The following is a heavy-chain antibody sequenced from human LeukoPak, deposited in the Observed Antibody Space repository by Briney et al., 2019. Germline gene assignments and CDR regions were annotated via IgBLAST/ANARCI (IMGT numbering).Heavy chain of an antibody. Sequence: GGSLRLSCAASGFTFDDYGMSWIRQAPGKGLEWVSYISSSGSTIYYADSVKGRFTISRDNAKNSLYLQMNSLRAEDTAVYYCARVVRGSYPFDYWGQGTLVTVSS. CDR2: ISSSGSTI. J-gene: IGHJ4*02. D-gene: IGHD1-26*01. V-gene: IGHV3-11*04. CDR3: ARVVRGSYPFDY. CDR1: GFTFDDYG.